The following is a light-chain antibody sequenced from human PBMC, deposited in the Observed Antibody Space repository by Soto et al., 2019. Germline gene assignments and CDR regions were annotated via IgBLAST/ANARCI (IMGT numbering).Light chain of an antibody. CDR2: RSN. Sequence: QSVLTQPPSASGTPGQRVTISCSGSSSNIGSNYVYWYQQLPGTAPKLLIYRSNQRPSGVPDRFSASQSGTSASLAISGLRSEDEADYYCSAWDDSLNGKEVFGGGTKLTVL. CDR1: SSNIGSNY. CDR3: SAWDDSLNGKEV. V-gene: IGLV1-47*01. J-gene: IGLJ3*02.